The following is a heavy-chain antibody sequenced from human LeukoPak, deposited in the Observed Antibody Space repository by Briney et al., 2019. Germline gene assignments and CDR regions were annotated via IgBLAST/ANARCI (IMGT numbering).Heavy chain of an antibody. J-gene: IGHJ4*02. D-gene: IGHD6-6*01. CDR2: ISGGSTYT. V-gene: IGHV3-11*06. Sequence: GGSLRLSCAGSGFTFKDYYLNWIRQAPGKGLEWVSYISGGSTYTNYANSVKGRFTVSRDNAKNTLYLQVNNLRAEDTAVYYCARGPNSNWSGLDFWGQGTLLTVSS. CDR1: GFTFKDYY. CDR3: ARGPNSNWSGLDF.